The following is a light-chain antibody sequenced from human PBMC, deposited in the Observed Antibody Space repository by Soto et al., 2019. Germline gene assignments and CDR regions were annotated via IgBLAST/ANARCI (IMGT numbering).Light chain of an antibody. CDR3: QQYNGYSRT. CDR2: DAS. V-gene: IGKV1-5*01. Sequence: DIQMTQSPSTLSASVGDRVTIPCRASQSIGSSLAWYQQKPGKAPNLLISDASSLERGVPSRFSGSGSGTEFTLTIRSLQPDDFATYYCQQYNGYSRTFGQGTKVDIK. J-gene: IGKJ1*01. CDR1: QSIGSS.